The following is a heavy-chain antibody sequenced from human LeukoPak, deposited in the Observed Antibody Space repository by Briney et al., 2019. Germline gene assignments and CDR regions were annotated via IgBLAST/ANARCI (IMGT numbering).Heavy chain of an antibody. D-gene: IGHD3-22*01. Sequence: PSETLSLTCTVSGDSFTSVTDYWAWIRQPPGKGLEWIASGDYSGGTYYNPSLESRVAISADMSKNQFSLNLSSVTAADTAVYYCTKSTYYYDTFVNAFDIWGQGTMVTVSS. CDR3: TKSTYYYDTFVNAFDI. CDR1: GDSFTSVTDY. J-gene: IGHJ3*02. V-gene: IGHV4-39*07. CDR2: GDYSGGT.